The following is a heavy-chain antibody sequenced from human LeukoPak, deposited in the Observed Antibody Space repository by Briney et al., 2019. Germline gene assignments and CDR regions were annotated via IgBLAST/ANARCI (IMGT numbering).Heavy chain of an antibody. CDR3: ARDHRANGNFVSATTFDF. CDR2: INVDSGNT. J-gene: IGHJ4*02. CDR1: GYSFTSYA. D-gene: IGHD2/OR15-2a*01. Sequence: GASVKVSCKASGYSFTSYAMHWVRQALGQRPEWMGWINVDSGNTKYSEKFQDRVTITRDTSAGKAYVELSRLSSEDTAIYYCARDHRANGNFVSATTFDFWGQGTLVTVSS. V-gene: IGHV1-3*01.